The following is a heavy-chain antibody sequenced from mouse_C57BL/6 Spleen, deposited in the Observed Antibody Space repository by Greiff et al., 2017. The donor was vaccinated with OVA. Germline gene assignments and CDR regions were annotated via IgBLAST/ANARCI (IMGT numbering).Heavy chain of an antibody. CDR2: IDPENGDT. V-gene: IGHV14-4*01. CDR1: GFNIKDDY. Sequence: VQLQQSGAELVRPGASVKLSCTASGFNIKDDYMHWVKQRPEQGLEWIGWIDPENGDTEYASKFQGKATITADTSSNTAYLQLSSLTSEDTAVYYCNSPNFYDVWGTGTTVTVSS. CDR3: NSPNFYDV. D-gene: IGHD3-3*01. J-gene: IGHJ1*03.